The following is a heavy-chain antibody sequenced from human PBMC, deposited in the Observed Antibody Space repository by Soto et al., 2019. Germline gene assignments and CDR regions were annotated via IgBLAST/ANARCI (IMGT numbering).Heavy chain of an antibody. CDR1: GFRFSDYW. CDR2: INTDGTTK. CDR3: ARASMGTLEY. D-gene: IGHD3-10*01. Sequence: PGGSLRLSCVVSGFRFSDYWMYWVRQASGKGLVWASRINTDGTTKNYEDSVKGRFAISRDNAKNTLYLQMNSLRIEDTAVYYCARASMGTLEYWGQGTVVTVSS. V-gene: IGHV3-74*01. J-gene: IGHJ4*02.